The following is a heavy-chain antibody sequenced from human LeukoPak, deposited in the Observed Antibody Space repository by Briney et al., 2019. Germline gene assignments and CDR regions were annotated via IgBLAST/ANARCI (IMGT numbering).Heavy chain of an antibody. V-gene: IGHV1-18*01. CDR3: ARSDYYDSSGYSLSFDY. J-gene: IGHJ4*02. CDR2: ISAYNGNT. D-gene: IGHD3-22*01. CDR1: GYTFTSYG. Sequence: GASVKVSCKASGYTFTSYGISWVRQAPGQGLEWMGWISAYNGNTNYAQKLQGRVTMTTDTSTSTAYMELRSLRSDDTAVYYCARSDYYDSSGYSLSFDYWGRGTLVTVSS.